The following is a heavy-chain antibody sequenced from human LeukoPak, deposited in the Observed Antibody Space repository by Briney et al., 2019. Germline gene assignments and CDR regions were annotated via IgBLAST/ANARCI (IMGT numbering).Heavy chain of an antibody. J-gene: IGHJ4*02. V-gene: IGHV1-46*01. CDR3: AREPTTTHELDY. CDR2: INPSGGST. CDR1: GYTFTSYY. Sequence: ASVKVSCKASGYTFTSYYMHWVRQAPGQGLEWMGIINPSGGSTSYAQKFQGRVTMTRDTSTSTVYMELSSPRSEDTAVYYCAREPTTTHELDYWGQGTLVTVSS. D-gene: IGHD1-1*01.